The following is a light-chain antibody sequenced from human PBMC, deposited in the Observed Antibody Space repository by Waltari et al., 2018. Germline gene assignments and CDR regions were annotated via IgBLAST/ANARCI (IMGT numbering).Light chain of an antibody. J-gene: IGKJ3*01. CDR2: GSA. CDR3: QQYDNLLFT. Sequence: DIQMTQSPSSLSASVGDRVTITCQASQDIRNYLNWYQMTPGKVPKVLIYGSANLETGVRSRFSGSGSGTHFTFTISSLQPEDIATYYCQQYDNLLFTFGPGTKVDIK. CDR1: QDIRNY. V-gene: IGKV1-33*01.